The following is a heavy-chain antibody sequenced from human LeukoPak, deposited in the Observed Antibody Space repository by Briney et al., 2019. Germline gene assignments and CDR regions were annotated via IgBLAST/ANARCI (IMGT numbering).Heavy chain of an antibody. CDR1: GFTFSSYN. CDR2: ITSSGTTI. D-gene: IGHD1-26*01. V-gene: IGHV3-48*01. J-gene: IGHJ4*02. CDR3: ESSGSYHGLVDY. Sequence: PGGSLRLSCAASGFTFSSYNMNWVRQAPGKGLECVSYITSSGTTIYYADSVKGRFTISRDNSKNTLYLQMNSLRAEDTAVYYCESSGSYHGLVDYWGQGTLVTVSS.